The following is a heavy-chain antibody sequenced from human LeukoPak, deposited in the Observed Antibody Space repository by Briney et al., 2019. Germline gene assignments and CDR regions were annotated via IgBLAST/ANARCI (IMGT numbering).Heavy chain of an antibody. CDR3: AKDGTAMVTGDY. Sequence: GGSLRLSCAASGFTFSSYAMSWVRQAPGKGLEWVSAISGSGGSTYYADSVKGRFTISRDNSKNALYLQMNSLRAEDTAVYYCAKDGTAMVTGDYWGQGTLVTVSS. D-gene: IGHD5-18*01. CDR1: GFTFSSYA. V-gene: IGHV3-23*01. CDR2: ISGSGGST. J-gene: IGHJ4*02.